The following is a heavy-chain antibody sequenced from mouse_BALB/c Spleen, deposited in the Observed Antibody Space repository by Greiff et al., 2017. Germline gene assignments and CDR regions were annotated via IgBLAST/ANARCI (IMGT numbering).Heavy chain of an antibody. J-gene: IGHJ4*01. V-gene: IGHV3-6*02. CDR3: ARGVRYAMDY. CDR1: GYSITSGYY. CDR2: ISYDGSN. Sequence: EVKLMESGPGLVKPSQSLSLTCSVTGYSITSGYYWTWIRQFPGNKLEWMGYISYDGSNNYNPSLKNRISITRDTSKNQFFLKLNSVTTEDTATYYCARGVRYAMDYWGQGTSVTVSS.